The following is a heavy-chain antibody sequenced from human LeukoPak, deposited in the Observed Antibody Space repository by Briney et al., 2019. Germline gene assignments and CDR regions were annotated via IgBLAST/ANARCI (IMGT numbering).Heavy chain of an antibody. CDR1: GFSFSSNT. D-gene: IGHD3-10*01. V-gene: IGHV3-23*01. J-gene: IGHJ6*02. Sequence: GGSLRLSCAGSGFSFSSNTMSWVRQAPGRGLEWVSAISNNGGRTDYADSVKGRFTISRDNSKSTLYLHMDSLRAEDTAVYYCAKYRSLLCSLETREYYYYGMDVWGQGTTVAVSS. CDR3: AKYRSLLCSLETREYYYYGMDV. CDR2: ISNNGGRT.